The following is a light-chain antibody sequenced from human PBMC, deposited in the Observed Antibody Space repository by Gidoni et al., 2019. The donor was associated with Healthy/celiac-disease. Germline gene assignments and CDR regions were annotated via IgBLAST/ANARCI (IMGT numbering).Light chain of an antibody. V-gene: IGKV1-39*01. CDR2: AAS. CDR1: QCVSSY. CDR3: QQGYRTPLT. Sequence: DIQITQSPSSLSASVGDRVTIPCRASQCVSSYLNWYQQKPGKAPKLLIYAASSLHTGVPSRFSGSGSGTDFTLTISRLQPEDFATYYCQQGYRTPLTFGGXTRVEIK. J-gene: IGKJ4*01.